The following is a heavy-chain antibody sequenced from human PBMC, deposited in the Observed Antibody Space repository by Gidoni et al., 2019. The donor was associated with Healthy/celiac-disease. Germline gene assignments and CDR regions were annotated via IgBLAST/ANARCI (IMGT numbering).Heavy chain of an antibody. CDR3: ARYSETYRVH. J-gene: IGHJ4*02. Sequence: QVPLVESGGGVVQPGRSLRLSCAASGFTFSTHAMHWVRQAPGKGLEWVALISYDGSNKYYADSVKGRFTISRDNSKNTLYLQMNSLRAEDTAVYYCARYSETYRVHWGQGTLVTVSS. CDR1: GFTFSTHA. CDR2: ISYDGSNK. V-gene: IGHV3-30-3*01. D-gene: IGHD4-4*01.